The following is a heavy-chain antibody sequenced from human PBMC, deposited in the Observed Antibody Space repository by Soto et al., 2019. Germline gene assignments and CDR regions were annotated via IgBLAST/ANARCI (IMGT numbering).Heavy chain of an antibody. CDR1: GFTFSSYS. D-gene: IGHD4-17*01. CDR2: ISGIGVIT. J-gene: IGHJ6*02. V-gene: IGHV3-23*01. CDR3: AKEVNAGYGEYQSYYYYYGMYX. Sequence: LRLSCAASGFTFSSYSMSCVRQAPGKGLEWVSAISGIGVITYYADSVKGRFTISRDNSNNTLYLQMNSLRAEDTAVYYCAKEVNAGYGEYQSYYYYYGMYXWGQGTTFTVS.